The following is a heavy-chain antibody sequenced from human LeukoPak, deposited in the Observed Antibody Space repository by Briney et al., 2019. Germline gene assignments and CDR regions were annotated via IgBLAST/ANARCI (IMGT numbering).Heavy chain of an antibody. Sequence: SETLSLTCAVYGGSLSGFYWSWIRQSPGKGLEWIGEINQSGSTNYNPSLKSRVTISVDTSKNQFSLKLSSVTAADTAVYYCARTLLWFGESQNWFDPWGQGTLVTVSS. CDR3: ARTLLWFGESQNWFDP. V-gene: IGHV4-34*01. J-gene: IGHJ5*02. CDR1: GGSLSGFY. D-gene: IGHD3-10*01. CDR2: INQSGST.